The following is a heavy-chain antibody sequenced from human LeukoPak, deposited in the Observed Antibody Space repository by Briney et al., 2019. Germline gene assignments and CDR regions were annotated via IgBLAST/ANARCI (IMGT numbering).Heavy chain of an antibody. CDR2: ITTSGSTI. CDR1: GFTFSNHE. CDR3: ARDRGDTAIYFDY. D-gene: IGHD5-18*01. J-gene: IGHJ4*02. V-gene: IGHV3-48*03. Sequence: GGSLRLSCVASGFTFSNHEMNWVRQAPGKGLEWVSYITTSGSTIYYADSVKGRFTISRDNAKNSLYLQMNSLRADDTAVYYCARDRGDTAIYFDYWGQGTLVTVSS.